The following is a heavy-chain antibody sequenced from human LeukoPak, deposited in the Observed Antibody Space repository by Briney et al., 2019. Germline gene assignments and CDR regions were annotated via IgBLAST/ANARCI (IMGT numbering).Heavy chain of an antibody. CDR1: GFTSSTYA. CDR2: IYYSGST. Sequence: GSLRLSCAASGFTSSTYAMTWIRQPPGKGLEWIGYIYYSGSTNYNPSLKSRVTISVDTSKNQFSLKLSSVTAADTAVYYCARGGYEYSSSSGFYYYYGMDVWGQGTTVTVSS. D-gene: IGHD6-6*01. V-gene: IGHV4-59*01. CDR3: ARGGYEYSSSSGFYYYYGMDV. J-gene: IGHJ6*02.